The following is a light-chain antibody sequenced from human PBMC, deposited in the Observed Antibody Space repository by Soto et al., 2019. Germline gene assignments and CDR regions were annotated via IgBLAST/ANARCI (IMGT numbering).Light chain of an antibody. CDR2: GAS. Sequence: EIVMTQSPATLSVSPGERATLSCRASQSVSSNLAWYQQKPGQAPRLLIYGASTRATGIPARFSGSESGTEFTLTISSLQSEDFAVYYCQQYNNWPFTFGTGT. CDR3: QQYNNWPFT. V-gene: IGKV3-15*01. J-gene: IGKJ3*01. CDR1: QSVSSN.